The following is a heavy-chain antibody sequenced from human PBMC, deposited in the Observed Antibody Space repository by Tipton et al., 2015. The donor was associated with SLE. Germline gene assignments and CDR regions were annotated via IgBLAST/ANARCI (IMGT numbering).Heavy chain of an antibody. D-gene: IGHD6-13*01. J-gene: IGHJ3*02. CDR3: ARAGGVAAAGTRGAFDI. Sequence: TLSLTCAVSGGSISSSNWWSWVRQPPGKGLEWIGEIYHSGSTNYNPSLKSRVTISADKSKNQFSLKLSSVTAADTAAYYCARAGGVAAAGTRGAFDISGPGKPGTVSS. CDR2: IYHSGST. V-gene: IGHV4-4*02. CDR1: GGSISSSNW.